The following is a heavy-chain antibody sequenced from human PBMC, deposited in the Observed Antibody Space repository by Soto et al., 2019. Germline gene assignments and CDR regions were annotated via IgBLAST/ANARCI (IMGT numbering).Heavy chain of an antibody. V-gene: IGHV5-51*01. CDR3: AKQDRAAGEDY. CDR1: GYTFANHW. D-gene: IGHD6-13*01. J-gene: IGHJ4*02. Sequence: PGVSLEISCKVSGYTFANHWIAWVRQMPGKGLEWMGIIYPADSDTRYSPSFQGQVTISADKSINTAYVQWSSLKASDTAMYYCAKQDRAAGEDYWGQGTPVTVSS. CDR2: IYPADSDT.